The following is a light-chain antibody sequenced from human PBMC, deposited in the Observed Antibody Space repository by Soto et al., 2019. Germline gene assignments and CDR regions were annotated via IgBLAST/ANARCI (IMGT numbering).Light chain of an antibody. CDR1: QSITNNY. J-gene: IGKJ1*01. CDR2: LAS. V-gene: IGKV3-20*01. Sequence: EIVLTQSPGTLSLSPGERATLSCRASQSITNNYLAWYQQKPGQAPRLLIYLASNRAAGIPDRFSGSGSGAEVTLTINRLEPEDFAVYHCQQYGSSPWTFGQGTKVDIK. CDR3: QQYGSSPWT.